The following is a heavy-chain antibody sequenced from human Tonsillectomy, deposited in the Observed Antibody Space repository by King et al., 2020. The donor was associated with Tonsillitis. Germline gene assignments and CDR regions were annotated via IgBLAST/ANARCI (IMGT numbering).Heavy chain of an antibody. J-gene: IGHJ4*02. Sequence: VQLVESGAEAKKPGASVKVSCKASGYTFRSYGISWVRQAPGQGLEWMGWISAYNGNTNYAQKVQDRVTMTTDTSTSTAYMELRSLRSDDTAVYYCARDPLGFYDSSGYIDYWGQGTLVTVSS. CDR3: ARDPLGFYDSSGYIDY. D-gene: IGHD3-22*01. V-gene: IGHV1-18*01. CDR2: ISAYNGNT. CDR1: GYTFRSYG.